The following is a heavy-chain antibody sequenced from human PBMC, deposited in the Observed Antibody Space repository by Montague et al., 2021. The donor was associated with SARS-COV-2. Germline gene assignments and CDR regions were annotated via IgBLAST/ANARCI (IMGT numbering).Heavy chain of an antibody. J-gene: IGHJ6*04. V-gene: IGHV3-30-3*01. D-gene: IGHD2/OR15-2a*01. CDR1: GFTFSNYA. CDR3: ARVLGGHYGMDV. CDR2: ISYDGSNK. Sequence: SLRLSCAASGFTFSNYAMHWVRQAPGKGLEWVAVISYDGSNKYYADSVKGRFTISRDNSKNTLYLQMNSLRAEDTAVYYCARVLGGHYGMDVGGKGTTVT.